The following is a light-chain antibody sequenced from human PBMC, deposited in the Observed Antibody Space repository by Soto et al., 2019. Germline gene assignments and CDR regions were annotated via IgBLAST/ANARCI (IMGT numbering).Light chain of an antibody. CDR2: KAS. V-gene: IGKV1-5*03. CDR3: QQYSSSSGT. Sequence: DIQMTQSPSTLSASVGDRVTISCRASQTISSWLAWYQQKPGKAPKLLIYKASSLESGVPSRFSGSGSGTEFTLTISSLQPDDFATYYCQQYSSSSGTFGQGTKVEIK. CDR1: QTISSW. J-gene: IGKJ1*01.